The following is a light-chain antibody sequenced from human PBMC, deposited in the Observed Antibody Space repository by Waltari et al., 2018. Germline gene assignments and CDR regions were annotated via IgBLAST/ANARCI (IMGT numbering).Light chain of an antibody. CDR3: QQLDGYPLT. J-gene: IGKJ4*01. CDR2: GAS. Sequence: IQLTKSPSSLSASVGDRVTIACRASQDISSYLAWYKKKPGKAPKLLIYGASTLQSGVPSRFSGSGSGTDYTLTISSLQPEDFATYYCQQLDGYPLTFGGGTRVDIK. V-gene: IGKV1-9*01. CDR1: QDISSY.